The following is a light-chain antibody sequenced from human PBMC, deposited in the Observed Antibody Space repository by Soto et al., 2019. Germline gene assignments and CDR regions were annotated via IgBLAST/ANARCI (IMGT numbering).Light chain of an antibody. CDR1: SSDIGTYDL. Sequence: QLVLTQPASVSGSPGQSITISCTGTSSDIGTYDLVSWYQQHPGKAPKFMIYEGSKRPSGVSNRFSGSKSGNTASLTISGLQAEDEADYYCCSYAGSSTFVFGTGTKLTVL. V-gene: IGLV2-23*03. CDR3: CSYAGSSTFV. CDR2: EGS. J-gene: IGLJ1*01.